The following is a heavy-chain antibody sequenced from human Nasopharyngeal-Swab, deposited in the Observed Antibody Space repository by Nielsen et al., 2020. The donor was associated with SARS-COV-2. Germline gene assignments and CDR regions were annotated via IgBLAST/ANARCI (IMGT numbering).Heavy chain of an antibody. CDR3: ARGKILRYFDWLLYPFDY. Sequence: WIRQPPGKGLEWIGSIYYSGSTYYNPSPKSRVTISVDTSKNQFSLKLSSVTAADTAVYYCARGKILRYFDWLLYPFDYWGQGTLVTVSS. D-gene: IGHD3-9*01. V-gene: IGHV4-39*07. J-gene: IGHJ4*02. CDR2: IYYSGST.